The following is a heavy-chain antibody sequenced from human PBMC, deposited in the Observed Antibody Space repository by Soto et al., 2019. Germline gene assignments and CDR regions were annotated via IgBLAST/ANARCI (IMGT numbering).Heavy chain of an antibody. J-gene: IGHJ4*02. CDR1: GFTFSSYA. V-gene: IGHV3-23*01. CDR3: ARDYSGSHSWYFDY. Sequence: EVQLLESGGGLVQPGGSLRLSCAASGFTFSSYAMSWVRQAPGKGLEWVSAISGNGGSTYYADSVKGRFTISRDNSKNTLYLQMNSLRAEDTAVYYCARDYSGSHSWYFDYWGQGTLVTVSS. D-gene: IGHD1-26*01. CDR2: ISGNGGST.